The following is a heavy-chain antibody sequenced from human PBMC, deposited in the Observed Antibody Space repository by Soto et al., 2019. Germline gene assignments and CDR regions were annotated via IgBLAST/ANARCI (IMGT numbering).Heavy chain of an antibody. J-gene: IGHJ4*02. CDR1: GYSFTSYW. CDR2: IYPGDSDT. CDR3: VRDPAPRYQYSYGYVAPTGTYFDY. V-gene: IGHV5-51*01. D-gene: IGHD5-18*01. Sequence: GESLKISCKGSGYSFTSYWIGWVRQMPGKGLEWMGIIYPGDSDTRYSPSFQGQVTISADKSISTAYLQWSSLKASDTAMYYCVRDPAPRYQYSYGYVAPTGTYFDYWGQGTLVTVSS.